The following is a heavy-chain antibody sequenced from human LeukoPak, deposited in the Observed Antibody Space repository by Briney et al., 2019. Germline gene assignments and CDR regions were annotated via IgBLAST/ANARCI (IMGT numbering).Heavy chain of an antibody. CDR3: AARFYDILTGNYYYGMDV. V-gene: IGHV1-69*06. CDR2: IIPIFGTA. CDR1: GGAFSSYA. J-gene: IGHJ6*04. Sequence: SVKVSCKASGGAFSSYAISWVRQAPGQGLEWMGGIIPIFGTANYAQKFQGRVTITADKSTSTAYMELSSLRSEDTAVYYCAARFYDILTGNYYYGMDVWGKGTTVTVSS. D-gene: IGHD3-9*01.